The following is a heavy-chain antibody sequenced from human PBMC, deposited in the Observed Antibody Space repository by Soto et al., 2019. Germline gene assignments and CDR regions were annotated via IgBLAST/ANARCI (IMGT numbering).Heavy chain of an antibody. J-gene: IGHJ6*02. CDR2: ISYDGSNK. Sequence: QTGGSLRLSCVVSGFTFSTYGMHWVRQAPGKGLEWVAVISYDGSNKYYGDSVKGRFTISRDNSKNTLYVQMNSLRAEDTAVYYCAKDQSVLQFDSSGYYSYFYGMDVWGQGTTVTVSS. CDR1: GFTFSTYG. D-gene: IGHD3-22*01. CDR3: AKDQSVLQFDSSGYYSYFYGMDV. V-gene: IGHV3-30*18.